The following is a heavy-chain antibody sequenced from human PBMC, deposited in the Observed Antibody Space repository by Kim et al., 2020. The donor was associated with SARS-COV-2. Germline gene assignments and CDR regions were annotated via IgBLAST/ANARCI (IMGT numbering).Heavy chain of an antibody. Sequence: GGSLRLSCAASGFTFDDYAMHWVRQAPGKGLEWVSLISGDGGSTYYADSVKGRFTISRDNSKNSLYLQMNSLRTEDTALYYCAKPADDFWSDNDHAFDIWGQGTMVTVSS. J-gene: IGHJ3*02. CDR3: AKPADDFWSDNDHAFDI. V-gene: IGHV3-43*02. CDR2: ISGDGGST. CDR1: GFTFDDYA. D-gene: IGHD3-3*01.